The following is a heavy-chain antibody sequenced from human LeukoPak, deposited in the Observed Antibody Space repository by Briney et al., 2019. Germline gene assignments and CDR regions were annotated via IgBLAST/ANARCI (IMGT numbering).Heavy chain of an antibody. CDR2: MNSNSGNT. J-gene: IGHJ6*03. Sequence: ASVKVSCKASGYTFTTCDINWVRQVTGQGLEWMGWMNSNSGNTGYAQKFQGRVTITRNTSISTGFMELSSLRSEDTAVYYCARRAVGNSYYYYMDVWGKGTTVTVSS. CDR1: GYTFTTCD. V-gene: IGHV1-8*03. D-gene: IGHD6-19*01. CDR3: ARRAVGNSYYYYMDV.